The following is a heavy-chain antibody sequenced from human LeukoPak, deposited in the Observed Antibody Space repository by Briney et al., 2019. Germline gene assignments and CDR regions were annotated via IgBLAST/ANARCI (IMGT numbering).Heavy chain of an antibody. J-gene: IGHJ4*02. CDR3: ARPKYCSGGSCYGGYDY. Sequence: ASVKVSCKASGYTFTSYDFNWLRQATGQGPEWMGWMNPNSGATGYAQKFQGRVTMTRSASINTAYMELTNLRSEDTAVYYCARPKYCSGGSCYGGYDYWGQGTLVTVSS. CDR2: MNPNSGAT. D-gene: IGHD2-15*01. V-gene: IGHV1-8*01. CDR1: GYTFTSYD.